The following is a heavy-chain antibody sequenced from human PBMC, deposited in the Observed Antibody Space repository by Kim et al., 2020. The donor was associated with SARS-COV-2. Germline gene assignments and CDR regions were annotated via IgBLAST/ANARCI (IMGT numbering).Heavy chain of an antibody. CDR1: GFTFSTYG. V-gene: IGHV3-23*01. Sequence: GSLRLSCAASGFTFSTYGMSWVRQAPGKGLEWVSAITGNGAVTYYADSVKGRFAISRDNSKNTLYLQMNSLRAEDTAIYYCAKRGVDAVMGRLCDYWGQ. CDR3: AKRGVDAVMGRLCDY. J-gene: IGHJ4*02. CDR2: ITGNGAVT. D-gene: IGHD5-18*01.